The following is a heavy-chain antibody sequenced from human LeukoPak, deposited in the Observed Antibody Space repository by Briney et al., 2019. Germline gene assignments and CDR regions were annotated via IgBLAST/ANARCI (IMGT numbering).Heavy chain of an antibody. D-gene: IGHD4-17*01. CDR2: INPSGGST. CDR3: ARGGLTTVITLAAFDI. V-gene: IGHV1-46*01. J-gene: IGHJ3*02. Sequence: ASVKVSCKTSGYTFTRYYMHWVRQVPGQGLEWMGIINPSGGSTSYAQKFQGRVTMTRDTSTSTVHMELNSLRSEDTAVYYCARGGLTTVITLAAFDIWGQGTMVTVSS. CDR1: GYTFTRYY.